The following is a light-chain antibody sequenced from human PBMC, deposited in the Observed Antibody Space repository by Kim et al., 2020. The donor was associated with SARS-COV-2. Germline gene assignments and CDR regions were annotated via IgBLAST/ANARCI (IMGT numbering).Light chain of an antibody. V-gene: IGLV7-43*01. J-gene: IGLJ3*02. CDR1: TGAITSSSY. Sequence: GGTVTITCAADTGAITSSSYPNWFQQKPGQAPRSLIYSTTKRPSWTPARFSGSLIEGKAALKLSGVLPEDEADYYCLLFRGAGRLVFGGGTKLTVL. CDR3: LLFRGAGRLV. CDR2: STT.